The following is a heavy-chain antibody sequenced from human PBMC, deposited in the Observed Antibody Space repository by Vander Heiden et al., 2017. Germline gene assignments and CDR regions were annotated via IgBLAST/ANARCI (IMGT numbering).Heavy chain of an antibody. CDR1: GFSLSTSGMR. J-gene: IGHJ6*02. CDR2: IDWDDDK. CDR3: ARDYGDYGGYYYGMDV. V-gene: IGHV2-70*04. Sequence: QVTLKESGPALVKPTQPLTLTCTFSGFSLSTSGMRVSWIRQPPGKALEWLARIDWDDDKFYSTSLKTRLTISKDTSKNQVVLTMTNMDPVDTATYYCARDYGDYGGYYYGMDVWGQGTTVTVSS. D-gene: IGHD4-17*01.